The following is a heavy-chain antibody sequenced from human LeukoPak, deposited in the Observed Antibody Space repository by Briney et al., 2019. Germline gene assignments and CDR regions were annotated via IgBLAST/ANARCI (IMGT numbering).Heavy chain of an antibody. J-gene: IGHJ4*02. Sequence: GGSLRLSCAASGFTFSRYPIHWLHQAPGKGLEYVSAISSNGGSTYYADSVKGRFTISRDNSKNTLYLQMSSLRAEDTAVYYCVSAFYYDSSGYSDYWGQGTLVTVSS. D-gene: IGHD3-22*01. CDR3: VSAFYYDSSGYSDY. V-gene: IGHV3-64D*09. CDR1: GFTFSRYP. CDR2: ISSNGGST.